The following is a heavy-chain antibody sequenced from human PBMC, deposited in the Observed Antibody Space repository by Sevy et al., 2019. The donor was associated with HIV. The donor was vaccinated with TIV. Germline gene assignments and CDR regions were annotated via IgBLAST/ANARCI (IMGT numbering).Heavy chain of an antibody. CDR2: IKSKTDGGTT. D-gene: IGHD6-19*01. CDR1: GFTFSNAW. V-gene: IGHV3-15*07. CDR3: TTERNSGWSIAIDY. J-gene: IGHJ4*02. Sequence: GGSLRLSCAASGFTFSNAWMNWVRQAPGKGLEWVGRIKSKTDGGTTDYAATVTGSFTISRDDSKNTLYLQMNSLKTDDTAVHYCTTERNSGWSIAIDYWGQGTMVTVSS.